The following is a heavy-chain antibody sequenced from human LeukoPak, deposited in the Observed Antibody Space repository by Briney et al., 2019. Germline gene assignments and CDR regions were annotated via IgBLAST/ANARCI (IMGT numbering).Heavy chain of an antibody. CDR3: ARADCSSTSCYDPYYYGMDV. CDR2: IYYSGST. V-gene: IGHV4-59*01. CDR1: GGSISSYY. Sequence: SESLSLTCTVSGGSISSYYWSWIRQPPGKGLEWIGYIYYSGSTNYNPSLKSRVTISVDTSKNQFSLKLSSVTAADTAVYYCARADCSSTSCYDPYYYGMDVWGQGTTVTVSS. D-gene: IGHD2-2*01. J-gene: IGHJ6*02.